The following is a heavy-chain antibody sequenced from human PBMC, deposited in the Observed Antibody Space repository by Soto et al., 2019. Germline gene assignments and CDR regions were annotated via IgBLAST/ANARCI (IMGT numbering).Heavy chain of an antibody. CDR2: FYSSGST. CDR3: AETGTTSSTAFDI. V-gene: IGHV4-59*01. Sequence: SETLSLTCTVSGGSISSYYWSWIRQPPGKGLEWIGYFYSSGSTNYNPSLKSRVTMSVVTSKNQFSLKLTSVTAADTAVYYCAETGTTSSTAFDIWGQGTMVTVSS. J-gene: IGHJ3*02. D-gene: IGHD1-7*01. CDR1: GGSISSYY.